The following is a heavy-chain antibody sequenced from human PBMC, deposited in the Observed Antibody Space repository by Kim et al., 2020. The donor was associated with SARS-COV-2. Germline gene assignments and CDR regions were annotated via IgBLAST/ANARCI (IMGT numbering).Heavy chain of an antibody. CDR2: ISGAGTST. J-gene: IGHJ4*02. D-gene: IGHD2-8*02. CDR1: GFTFTNYD. CDR3: AKRAYCTGGVCYTEFDY. Sequence: GGSLRLSCAASGFTFTNYDMTWVRQAPGKGLEWVSVISGAGTSTDYADSVKGRFTISRDNSKNTLYLQMNSLRAEDTAVYYCAKRAYCTGGVCYTEFDYWGQGILVTVSS. V-gene: IGHV3-23*01.